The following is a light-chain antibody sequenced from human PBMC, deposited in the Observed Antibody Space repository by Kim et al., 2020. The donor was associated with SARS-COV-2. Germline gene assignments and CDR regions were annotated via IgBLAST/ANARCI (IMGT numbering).Light chain of an antibody. CDR2: QNY. J-gene: IGLJ3*02. V-gene: IGLV3-1*01. CDR3: QAWDFNRV. Sequence: LSPRRPATLTGSGDNLGDKYICWYQQKSGQSPVLVIYQNYKRPSGIPERFSGSNSGNTATLTISGTQAMDEADYYCQAWDFNRVFGRGTQLTVL. CDR1: NLGDKY.